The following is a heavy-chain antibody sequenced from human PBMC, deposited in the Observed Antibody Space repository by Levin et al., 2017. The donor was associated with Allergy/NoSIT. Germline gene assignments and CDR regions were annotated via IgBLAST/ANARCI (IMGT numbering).Heavy chain of an antibody. D-gene: IGHD3-10*01. CDR1: GGSISSGSYY. J-gene: IGHJ4*02. CDR2: IYSSGSA. V-gene: IGHV4-61*02. Sequence: ASETLSLTCKVSGGSISSGSYYWSWIRQPAATGLEWIGRIYSSGSANYNPSLKSRVTISVDTSKNQFSLKLSSVTAADTAVYYCERAEVGSEHWGQGTLVTVSS. CDR3: ERAEVGSEH.